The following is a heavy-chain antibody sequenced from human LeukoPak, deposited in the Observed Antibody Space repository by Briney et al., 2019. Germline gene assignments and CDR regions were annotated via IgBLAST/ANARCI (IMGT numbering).Heavy chain of an antibody. CDR2: ISYDGSNK. Sequence: PGGSLRLSCAASGFTFSSYAMHWVRQAPGKGLEWVAVISYDGSNKYYADSVKGRFTISRDNSKNTLYLQMNSLRAEDTAVYYCAKDRWGHIFHFDYWGQGTLVTVSS. J-gene: IGHJ4*02. V-gene: IGHV3-30*04. CDR1: GFTFSSYA. D-gene: IGHD2-21*01. CDR3: AKDRWGHIFHFDY.